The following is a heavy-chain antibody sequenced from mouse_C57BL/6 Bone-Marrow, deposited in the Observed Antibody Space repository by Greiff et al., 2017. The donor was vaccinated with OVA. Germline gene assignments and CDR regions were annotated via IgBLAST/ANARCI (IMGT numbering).Heavy chain of an antibody. Sequence: VKVVESGPGLVQPSQSLSITCTVSGFSLTSYGVHWVRQSPGKGLEWLGVIWSGGSTDYNAAFISRLSISKDNSKSQVFFKMNSLQADDTAIYYCARGGPYGNYVDYWGQGTTLTVSS. CDR2: IWSGGST. D-gene: IGHD2-1*01. CDR1: GFSLTSYG. V-gene: IGHV2-2*01. CDR3: ARGGPYGNYVDY. J-gene: IGHJ2*01.